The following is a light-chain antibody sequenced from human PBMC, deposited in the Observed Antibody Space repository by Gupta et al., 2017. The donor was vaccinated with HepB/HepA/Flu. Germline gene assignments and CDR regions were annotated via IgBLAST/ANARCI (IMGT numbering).Light chain of an antibody. Sequence: EIVMTQSPATLSVSPGERATLSCRASQSVSSNLAWYQQKPGQAPRLPIYGASTRATGIPARFSGSGSGTEFTLTISRLQSEDFAVYYCQQYNNWPQTFGQGTKVEIK. V-gene: IGKV3-15*01. CDR1: QSVSSN. J-gene: IGKJ1*01. CDR2: GAS. CDR3: QQYNNWPQT.